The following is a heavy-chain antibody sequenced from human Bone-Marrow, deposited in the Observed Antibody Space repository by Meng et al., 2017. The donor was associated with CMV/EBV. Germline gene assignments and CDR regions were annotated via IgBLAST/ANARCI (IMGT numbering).Heavy chain of an antibody. CDR3: ARGRGSGSYYDAFEI. Sequence: SETLSLTCTVSGGSISSSSYYWGWIRQPPGKGLEWIGSIYYSGSTYYNPSLKSRVTISVDTSKNQFSLKLSSVTAADTAVYYCARGRGSGSYYDAFEIWGQGTMVTVSS. CDR1: GGSISSSSYY. J-gene: IGHJ3*02. CDR2: IYYSGST. V-gene: IGHV4-39*07. D-gene: IGHD3-10*01.